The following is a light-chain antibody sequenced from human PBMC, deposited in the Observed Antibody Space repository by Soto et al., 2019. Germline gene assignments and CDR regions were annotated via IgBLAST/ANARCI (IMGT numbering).Light chain of an antibody. Sequence: QSALTQPPSASGSPGQSVTISCTGTSSDVGAYNYVSWYQQHPGKAPKLMMYEVTKRPSGVPDRFSGSKSGNTASLTVYKLQAEDEADYYCSSSAGSNSLGVFGGGTKLTVL. CDR1: SSDVGAYNY. CDR3: SSSAGSNSLGV. CDR2: EVT. V-gene: IGLV2-8*01. J-gene: IGLJ3*02.